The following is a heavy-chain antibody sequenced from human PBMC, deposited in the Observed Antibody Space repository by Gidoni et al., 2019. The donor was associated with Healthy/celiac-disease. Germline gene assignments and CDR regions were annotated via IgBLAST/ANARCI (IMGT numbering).Heavy chain of an antibody. Sequence: EVQLVESGGGLVKPGGSLRLSCAASGFTFSNAWMSWVRQAPGKGLEWVGRIKSKTDGGTTDYAAPVKGRFTISRDDSKNTLYLQMNSLKTEDTAVYYCTTEKGLRWPQGPPDAFDIWGQGTMVTVSS. CDR1: GFTFSNAW. CDR3: TTEKGLRWPQGPPDAFDI. D-gene: IGHD4-17*01. CDR2: IKSKTDGGTT. J-gene: IGHJ3*02. V-gene: IGHV3-15*01.